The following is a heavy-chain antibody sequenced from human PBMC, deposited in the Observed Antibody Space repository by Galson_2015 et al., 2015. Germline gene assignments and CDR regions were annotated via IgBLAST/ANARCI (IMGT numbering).Heavy chain of an antibody. CDR2: ISYDGSNK. CDR1: GFTFSSYA. CDR3: ASRDQLAGDY. J-gene: IGHJ4*02. Sequence: SLRLSCAASGFTFSSYAMHWVRQAPGKGLEWVAVISYDGSNKYYADSVKGRFTISRDNSKNTLYLQMNSLRAEDTAVYYCASRDQLAGDYWGQGTLVTVSS. D-gene: IGHD2-2*01. V-gene: IGHV3-30*14.